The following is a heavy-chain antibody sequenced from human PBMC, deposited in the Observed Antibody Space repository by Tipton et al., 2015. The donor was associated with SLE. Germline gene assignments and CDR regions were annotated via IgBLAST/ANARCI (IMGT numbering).Heavy chain of an antibody. CDR3: ARGGTGDGRNPFDP. CDR1: DGSLSDYY. V-gene: IGHV4-34*01. Sequence: LSCAVYDGSLSDYYWSWFRRPTGKGLEWIGEITHRGKTNYNPSLKSRVTISVDTSKNQFSLNLRSVTAADTAVYYCARGGTGDGRNPFDPWGQGTLVTVSS. D-gene: IGHD4-23*01. CDR2: ITHRGKT. J-gene: IGHJ5*02.